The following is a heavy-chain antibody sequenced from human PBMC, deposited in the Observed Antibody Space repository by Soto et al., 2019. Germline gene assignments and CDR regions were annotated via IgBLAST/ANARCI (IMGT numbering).Heavy chain of an antibody. Sequence: GGSLRLSCAASGFTFSSYSMNWVRQAPGKGLEWVSSISSSSSYIYYADSVKGRFTISRDNAKNSLYLQMNSLRAADTAVYYCARHNYDSSGYYHYYYGMDVWGQGTTVTVSS. V-gene: IGHV3-21*01. CDR3: ARHNYDSSGYYHYYYGMDV. J-gene: IGHJ6*02. D-gene: IGHD3-22*01. CDR1: GFTFSSYS. CDR2: ISSSSSYI.